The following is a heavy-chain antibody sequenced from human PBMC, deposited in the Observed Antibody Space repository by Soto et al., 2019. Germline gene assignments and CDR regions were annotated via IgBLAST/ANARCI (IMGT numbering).Heavy chain of an antibody. Sequence: QVHLVQSGSEVKKPGSSVTVSCKASGGTFYTYTFSWVRQAPGQGLEWMGSILPIMDSVNYAHDFRGRLSITADPSTTTAYMELTSLTSHDTAMYYCARIPRYSYATSDPLDNWGQGTLVTVSS. CDR2: ILPIMDSV. J-gene: IGHJ4*02. CDR1: GGTFYTYT. V-gene: IGHV1-69*01. CDR3: ARIPRYSYATSDPLDN. D-gene: IGHD2-15*01.